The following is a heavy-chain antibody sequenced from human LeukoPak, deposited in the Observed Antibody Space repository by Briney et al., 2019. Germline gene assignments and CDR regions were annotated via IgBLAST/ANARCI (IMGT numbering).Heavy chain of an antibody. Sequence: SETLSLTCTVSGGSISGGASYWSWIRRPAGKELEWIGRIYDDGGADYNPSLKSRVIMSVDTSKNQFSLRLSSVTAADTAVYYCARCNGDYLFDYWGQGTLVTVSS. CDR3: ARCNGDYLFDY. V-gene: IGHV4-61*10. J-gene: IGHJ4*02. D-gene: IGHD4-17*01. CDR1: GGSISGGASY. CDR2: IYDDGGA.